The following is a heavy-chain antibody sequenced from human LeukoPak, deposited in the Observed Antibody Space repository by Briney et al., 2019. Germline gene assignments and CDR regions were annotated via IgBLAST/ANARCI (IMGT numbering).Heavy chain of an antibody. D-gene: IGHD4-17*01. CDR2: IWYDESNE. CDR3: ARSPEPFDYGPYNWFDP. V-gene: IGHV3-33*08. Sequence: TGGSLRLSCAASGFTFSTYVMHWVRQAPGKELEWVALIWYDESNEYYADSVKGRFTVSRDNSRSMMYLQMNSLRAEDTAVYYCARSPEPFDYGPYNWFDPWGQGTRVTVSS. J-gene: IGHJ5*02. CDR1: GFTFSTYV.